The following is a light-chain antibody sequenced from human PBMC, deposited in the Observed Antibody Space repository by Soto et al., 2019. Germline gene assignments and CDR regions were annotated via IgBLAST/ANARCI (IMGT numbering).Light chain of an antibody. CDR2: DVS. V-gene: IGLV2-14*01. Sequence: QSALTQPASVSGSPGQSITISCTGTSSDVGGYNYVSWYQQHPGKAPKLMIYDVSNRPSGVSNRFSGSKSGNTASLTISGPQAEDEADYDCSSYTSSSTLVFGGGTKLTVL. J-gene: IGLJ2*01. CDR1: SSDVGGYNY. CDR3: SSYTSSSTLV.